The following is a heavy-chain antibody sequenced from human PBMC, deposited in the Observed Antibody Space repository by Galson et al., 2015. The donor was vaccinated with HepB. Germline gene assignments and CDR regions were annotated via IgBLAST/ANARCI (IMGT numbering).Heavy chain of an antibody. D-gene: IGHD6-19*01. V-gene: IGHV4-34*01. CDR2: INHSGST. CDR1: VGSFSGYY. Sequence: ETLSLTCAVYVGSFSGYYWSWIRQPPGKGLEWIGEINHSGSTNCNPSLRSRVTMSVDTSKNQFSLKLSSVTAADTAVYYCARGPVQAVAGERAFDIWGQGRRVIVSS. J-gene: IGHJ3*02. CDR3: ARGPVQAVAGERAFDI.